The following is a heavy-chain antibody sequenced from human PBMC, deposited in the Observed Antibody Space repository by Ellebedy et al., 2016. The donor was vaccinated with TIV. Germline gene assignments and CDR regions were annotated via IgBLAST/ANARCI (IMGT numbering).Heavy chain of an antibody. V-gene: IGHV3-48*02. Sequence: GESLKISCAASGFTFSSYSMNWVRQAPGKGLEWVSYISSSSSTIYYADSVKGRFTISRDNAKNSLYLQMNSLRDEDTAVYYCARFPLQNYDILTGYYTLYYYGMDVWGQGTTVTVSS. CDR1: GFTFSSYS. D-gene: IGHD3-9*01. CDR3: ARFPLQNYDILTGYYTLYYYGMDV. J-gene: IGHJ6*02. CDR2: ISSSSSTI.